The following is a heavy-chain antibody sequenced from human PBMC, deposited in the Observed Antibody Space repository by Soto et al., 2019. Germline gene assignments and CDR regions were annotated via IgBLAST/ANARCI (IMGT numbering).Heavy chain of an antibody. J-gene: IGHJ5*02. CDR2: ISGSGGST. CDR3: ASRRYFDWLLSNWFDP. CDR1: GFTFSSYA. V-gene: IGHV3-23*01. D-gene: IGHD3-9*01. Sequence: GGSLRLSCAASGFTFSSYAMSWVRQAPGKGLEWVSAISGSGGSTYYADSVKGRFTISSYNSKNTLYLQMNSLRAEDTDVYYCASRRYFDWLLSNWFDPWGQGTLVTVSS.